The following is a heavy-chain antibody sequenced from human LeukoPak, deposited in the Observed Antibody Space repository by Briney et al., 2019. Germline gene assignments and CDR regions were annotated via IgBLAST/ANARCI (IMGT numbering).Heavy chain of an antibody. D-gene: IGHD2-15*01. J-gene: IGHJ3*02. Sequence: KPGGSLRLSCAASGFTLGNYYMAWIRQAPGKGLEWIAYIGNSDVSATSYADSVRGRFTNSRDYAKNSLYLQMNSLRAEDTAVYYCAKVREGYCSGGSCYEAKAFDIWGQGTMVTVSS. CDR3: AKVREGYCSGGSCYEAKAFDI. V-gene: IGHV3-11*01. CDR1: GFTLGNYY. CDR2: IGNSDVSAT.